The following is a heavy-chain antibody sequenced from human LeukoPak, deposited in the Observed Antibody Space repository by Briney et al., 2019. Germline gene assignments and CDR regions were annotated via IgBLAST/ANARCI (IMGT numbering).Heavy chain of an antibody. V-gene: IGHV3-30*18. J-gene: IGHJ5*02. CDR3: AKDPYRVIVATGNYLDP. CDR2: ISNDGSNI. CDR1: GFTFSSYG. D-gene: IGHD2-21*01. Sequence: GGSLGLSCATSGFTFSSYGMHWVRQVPGKGLEWVAVISNDGSNIQYGDSAKGRFTISRDNSKNTVFLHMNSLRSEDAAVYYCAKDPYRVIVATGNYLDPWGQGTLVTVSS.